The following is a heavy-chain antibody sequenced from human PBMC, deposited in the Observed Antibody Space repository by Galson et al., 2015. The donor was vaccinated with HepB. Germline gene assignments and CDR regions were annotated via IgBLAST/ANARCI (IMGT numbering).Heavy chain of an antibody. D-gene: IGHD2-15*01. CDR2: INAGNGNT. V-gene: IGHV1-3*01. Sequence: SVKVSCKASGYTFTSYAMHWVRQAPGQRLEWMGWINAGNGNTKYSQKFQGRVTITRDTSASTAYMELSSLRSEDTAVYYCARHPDRHDCSGGSCYWYYFDYWGQGTLVTVSS. J-gene: IGHJ4*02. CDR3: ARHPDRHDCSGGSCYWYYFDY. CDR1: GYTFTSYA.